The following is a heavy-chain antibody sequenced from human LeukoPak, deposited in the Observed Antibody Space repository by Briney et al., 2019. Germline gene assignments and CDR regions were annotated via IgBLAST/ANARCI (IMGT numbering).Heavy chain of an antibody. Sequence: GRSLRLSCAVSGFIFNTYGIHWVRQAPGKGLEWVAVISDDGSNKYYANSVKGRFTISRDNSKNTLYLQMNSLRAEDTAVYYCAKVGGTYSYEGSGNSYLPFWNNWGQGTLVTVS. V-gene: IGHV3-30*18. CDR2: ISDDGSNK. D-gene: IGHD3-22*01. J-gene: IGHJ4*02. CDR1: GFIFNTYG. CDR3: AKVGGTYSYEGSGNSYLPFWNN.